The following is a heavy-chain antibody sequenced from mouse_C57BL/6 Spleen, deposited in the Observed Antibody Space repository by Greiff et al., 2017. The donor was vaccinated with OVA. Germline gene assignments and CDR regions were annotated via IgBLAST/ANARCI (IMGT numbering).Heavy chain of an antibody. V-gene: IGHV1-82*01. CDR3: ARSLLYGNGAYYAMDY. CDR1: GYAFSSSW. D-gene: IGHD2-1*01. CDR2: IYLGAGDT. Sequence: QVQLQQSGPDLVQPGASVKLSCKASGYAFSSSWMNWVHQRPGKGLEWIGRIYLGAGDTNSNGKCKGRATLSADKAYSTAYMQVSSLTSEDSAVYFCARSLLYGNGAYYAMDYWGQGTSVTVSS. J-gene: IGHJ4*01.